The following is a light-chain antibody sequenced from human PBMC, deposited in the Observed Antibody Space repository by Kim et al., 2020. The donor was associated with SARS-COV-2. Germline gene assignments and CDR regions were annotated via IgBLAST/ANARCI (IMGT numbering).Light chain of an antibody. CDR3: QQYGRSPLT. CDR1: QRVTSSH. J-gene: IGKJ4*01. V-gene: IGKV3-20*01. CDR2: GTS. Sequence: SPGERATLSCRASQRVTSSHLAWYQQKPGQAPRLLMYGTSSRATDIPDRFSGSGSGTDFTLTISRLEPEDFAVYYCQQYGRSPLTFGGGTKVDIK.